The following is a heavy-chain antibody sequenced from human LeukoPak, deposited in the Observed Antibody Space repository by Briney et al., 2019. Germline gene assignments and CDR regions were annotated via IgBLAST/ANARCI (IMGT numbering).Heavy chain of an antibody. CDR3: ARDGSSSSSVGDYFDY. Sequence: SQTLSLTCAISGDSVSSNSAAWNWIRQSPSRGLEWLGRTYYRSKWYNDYAVSVKGRITINPDTSKNQFSLQLNSVTPEDTAVYYCARDGSSSSSVGDYFDYWGQGTLVTVSS. V-gene: IGHV6-1*01. D-gene: IGHD6-6*01. J-gene: IGHJ4*02. CDR2: TYYRSKWYN. CDR1: GDSVSSNSAA.